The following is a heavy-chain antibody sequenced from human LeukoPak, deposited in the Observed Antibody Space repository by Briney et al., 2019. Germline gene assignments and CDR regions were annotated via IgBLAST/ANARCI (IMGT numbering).Heavy chain of an antibody. CDR3: ARGHCSGGSCYSVDY. D-gene: IGHD2-15*01. CDR2: ISSSSSYI. J-gene: IGHJ4*02. V-gene: IGHV3-21*01. Sequence: PGGSLGLSCAASGFTFSSYSMNWVRQAPGKGLEWVSSISSSSSYIYYADSVKGRFAISRDNAKNSLYLQMNSLRAEDTAVYYCARGHCSGGSCYSVDYWGQGTLVTVSS. CDR1: GFTFSSYS.